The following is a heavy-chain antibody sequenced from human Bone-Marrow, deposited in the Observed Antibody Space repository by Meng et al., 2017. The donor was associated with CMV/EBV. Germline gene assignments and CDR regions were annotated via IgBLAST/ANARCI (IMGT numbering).Heavy chain of an antibody. CDR3: AHRPTEGLFDY. Sequence: QINLKESGPTLVKPTQTLTLTCTFSGFSLSTSGVGVGWIRQPPGKALEWLALIYWDGDKRYSPSLKSRLTITKDTSNNQVVLTMTNMGPVDTATYFCAHRPTEGLFDYWGQGTLVTVSS. CDR2: IYWDGDK. CDR1: GFSLSTSGVG. V-gene: IGHV2-5*02. J-gene: IGHJ4*02.